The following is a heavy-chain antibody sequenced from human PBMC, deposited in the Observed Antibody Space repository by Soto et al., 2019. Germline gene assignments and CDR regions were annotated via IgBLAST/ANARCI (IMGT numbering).Heavy chain of an antibody. J-gene: IGHJ4*02. CDR2: INPNSGGT. V-gene: IGHV1-2*04. CDR1: GYTFTGYD. Sequence: ASVKVSCKASGYTFTGYDMHWVLQAPGQGLEWMGWINPNSGGTNYAQKFQGWVTMTRDTSISTAYMELSRLRSDDTAVYYCAMSPDYYDSKRPDYWGQGTLVTVSS. CDR3: AMSPDYYDSKRPDY. D-gene: IGHD3-22*01.